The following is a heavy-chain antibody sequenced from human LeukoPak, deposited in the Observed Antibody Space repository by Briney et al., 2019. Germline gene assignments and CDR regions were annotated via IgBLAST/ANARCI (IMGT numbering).Heavy chain of an antibody. D-gene: IGHD3-22*01. Sequence: GGSLRLSCAASEFTFRNYPMHWVRQAAGKGLEFVSGISSNGGSTYYADSLKGRFTVSRDNSNNTLYLQMSSLRAEDTAIYYCAKGPTYDSLPYYFDYWGQGTLVTVSS. J-gene: IGHJ4*02. CDR3: AKGPTYDSLPYYFDY. V-gene: IGHV3-64D*09. CDR1: EFTFRNYP. CDR2: ISSNGGST.